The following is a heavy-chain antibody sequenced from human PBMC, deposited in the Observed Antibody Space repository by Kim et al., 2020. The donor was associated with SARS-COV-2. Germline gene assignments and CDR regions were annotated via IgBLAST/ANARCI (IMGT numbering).Heavy chain of an antibody. V-gene: IGHV4-39*07. D-gene: IGHD1-26*01. Sequence: PSLKSRVTISVDTSKNQFSLKLSSVTAADTAVYYCARDQGQWELLRPFDYWGQGTLVTVSS. CDR3: ARDQGQWELLRPFDY. J-gene: IGHJ4*02.